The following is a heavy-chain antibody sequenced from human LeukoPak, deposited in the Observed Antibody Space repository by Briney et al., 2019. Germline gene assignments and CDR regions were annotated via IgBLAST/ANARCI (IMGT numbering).Heavy chain of an antibody. CDR1: GCSISSYY. J-gene: IGHJ4*02. CDR3: ARWGWLQPFDD. D-gene: IGHD5-12*01. V-gene: IGHV4-59*08. CDR2: IYYSGST. Sequence: SETLSLTCTASGCSISSYYWSWVRQPPGKGLEWIGYIYYSGSTNYNPSLKSRVTISVDTSKYKFSLKLSSVTAADTAVYYCARWGWLQPFDDWGQGTLVTVSS.